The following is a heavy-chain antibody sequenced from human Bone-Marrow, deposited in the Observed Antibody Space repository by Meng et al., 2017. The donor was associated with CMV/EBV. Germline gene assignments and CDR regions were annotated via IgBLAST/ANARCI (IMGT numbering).Heavy chain of an antibody. V-gene: IGHV3-74*01. CDR2: INTDGSSA. CDR1: GFTFSRYW. Sequence: GESLKISCAASGFTFSRYWMQWVRQVPGKGLVWVSRINTDGSSADYAGSVRGRFTVSRDNAKNALYLQMNSLRAEDTAVYYCASRDFWSGGFDYWGQGTLVTVSS. J-gene: IGHJ4*02. CDR3: ASRDFWSGGFDY. D-gene: IGHD3-3*01.